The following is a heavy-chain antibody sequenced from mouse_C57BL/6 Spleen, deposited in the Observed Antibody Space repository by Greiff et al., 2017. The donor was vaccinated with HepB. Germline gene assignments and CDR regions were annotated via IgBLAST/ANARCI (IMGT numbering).Heavy chain of an antibody. CDR1: GYTFTDYY. CDR2: INPNNGGT. Sequence: EVKLQQSGPELVKPGASVKISCKASGYTFTDYYMNWVKQSHGKSLEWIGDINPNNGGTSYNQKFKGKATLTVDKSSSTAYMELRSLTSEDSAVYYCARGSDYDVGGFDYWGQGTTLTVSS. CDR3: ARGSDYDVGGFDY. D-gene: IGHD2-4*01. V-gene: IGHV1-26*01. J-gene: IGHJ2*01.